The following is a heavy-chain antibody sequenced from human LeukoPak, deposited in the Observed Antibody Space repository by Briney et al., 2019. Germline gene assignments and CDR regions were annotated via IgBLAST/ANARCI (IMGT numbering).Heavy chain of an antibody. CDR3: ARDYWNYGYFDY. V-gene: IGHV4-38-2*02. CDR2: IYHSGST. J-gene: IGHJ4*02. Sequence: SETLSLTCTVSGYSISSGYYWGWIRQPPGKGLEWIGSIYHSGSTYYNPSLKSRVTISIDTSKNQFSLKLYSVTAAYTAVYYCARDYWNYGYFDYWGQGTLVTVSS. D-gene: IGHD1-7*01. CDR1: GYSISSGYY.